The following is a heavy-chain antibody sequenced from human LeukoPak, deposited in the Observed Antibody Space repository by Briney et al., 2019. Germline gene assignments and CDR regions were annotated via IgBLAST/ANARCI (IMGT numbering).Heavy chain of an antibody. CDR2: ISWNSGSI. D-gene: IGHD3-22*01. V-gene: IGHV3-9*01. J-gene: IGHJ4*02. Sequence: GGSLRLSCAASGSTFDDYAMHWVRQAPGKGLEWVSGISWNSGSIGYADSVKGRFTISRDNAKNSLYLQMNSLRAEDTALYYCAKDSTDYDSSGYSDYWGQGTLVTVSS. CDR3: AKDSTDYDSSGYSDY. CDR1: GSTFDDYA.